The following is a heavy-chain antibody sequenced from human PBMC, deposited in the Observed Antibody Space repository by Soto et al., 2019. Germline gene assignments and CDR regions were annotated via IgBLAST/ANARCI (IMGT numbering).Heavy chain of an antibody. V-gene: IGHV1-18*04. J-gene: IGHJ5*02. Sequence: GASVKVSCKASGYTFTSYYMHWVRQAPGQGLEWMGWISAYNGNTNYAQKLQGRVTMTTDTSTSTAYMELSSLRSDDTAVYYCARELLWFGELTGWFDPWGQGTLVTVSS. CDR1: GYTFTSYY. CDR2: ISAYNGNT. CDR3: ARELLWFGELTGWFDP. D-gene: IGHD3-10*01.